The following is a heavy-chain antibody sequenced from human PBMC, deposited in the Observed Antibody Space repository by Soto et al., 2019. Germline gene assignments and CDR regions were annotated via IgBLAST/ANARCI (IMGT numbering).Heavy chain of an antibody. D-gene: IGHD6-13*01. CDR2: IYYSGST. CDR1: GGSISSYY. Sequence: QVQLQESGPGLVKPSETLSLTCTVSGGSISSYYWSWIRQPPGKGLEWIGYIYYSGSTNYNPSLKSRVTISVDTSKNQFSLKLSSVTAADTAVYYCARYLYSSSGGAFDIWGQRTMVTVSS. CDR3: ARYLYSSSGGAFDI. V-gene: IGHV4-59*01. J-gene: IGHJ3*02.